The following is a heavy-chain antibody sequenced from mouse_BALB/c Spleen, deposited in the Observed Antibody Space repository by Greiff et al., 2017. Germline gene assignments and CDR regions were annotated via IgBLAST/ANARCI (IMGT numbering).Heavy chain of an antibody. CDR3: ARKPFYYGYDEDWFAY. CDR1: GYTFTSYW. CDR2: INPSTGYT. D-gene: IGHD2-2*01. Sequence: QVQLQQSGAELAKPGASVKMSCKASGYTFTSYWMHWVKQRPGQGLEWIGYINPSTGYTEYNQKFKDKATLTADKSSSTAYMQLSSLTSEDSAVYYCARKPFYYGYDEDWFAYWGQGTLVTVSA. V-gene: IGHV1-7*01. J-gene: IGHJ3*01.